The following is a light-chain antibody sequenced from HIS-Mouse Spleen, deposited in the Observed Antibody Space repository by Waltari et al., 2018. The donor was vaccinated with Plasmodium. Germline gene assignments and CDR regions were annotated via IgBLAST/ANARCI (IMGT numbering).Light chain of an antibody. J-gene: IGLJ3*02. CDR3: YSTDSSGNHRV. CDR2: EDS. Sequence: SYELTQPPSVSVSPGQTARITCSGDALPKTYAYGYQQKSGQAPVLVIYEDSKRPSGIPERFSGSSSGTMATLTISGAQVEDEADYYCYSTDSSGNHRVFGGGTKLTVL. V-gene: IGLV3-10*01. CDR1: ALPKTY.